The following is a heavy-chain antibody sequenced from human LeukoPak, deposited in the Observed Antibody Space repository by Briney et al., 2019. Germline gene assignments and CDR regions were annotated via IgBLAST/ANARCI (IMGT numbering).Heavy chain of an antibody. D-gene: IGHD3-10*01. V-gene: IGHV6-1*01. CDR1: GDSVSSNSAA. CDR3: ARVRYYYGSGSYTTFDY. J-gene: IGHJ4*02. CDR2: TYYRSKWYN. Sequence: SQTLSLTCAISGDSVSSNSAAWNWIRQSPSRGLEWLRRTYYRSKWYNDYAVSVKSRITITPDTSKNQFSLQLNSVTPEDTAVYYCARVRYYYGSGSYTTFDYWGQGTLVTVSS.